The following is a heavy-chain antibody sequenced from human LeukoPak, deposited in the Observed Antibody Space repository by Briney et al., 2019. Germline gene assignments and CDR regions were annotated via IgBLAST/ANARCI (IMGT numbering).Heavy chain of an antibody. J-gene: IGHJ3*02. D-gene: IGHD3-3*01. CDR2: INHSGST. Sequence: SETLSLTCAVYGGSFSGYYWSWIRQPPGKGLEWIGEINHSGSTNYSPSLKSRVTISVDTSKNQFSLKLSSVTAADTAVYYCARLTIFGVVPDAFDIWGQGTMVTVSS. CDR1: GGSFSGYY. V-gene: IGHV4-34*01. CDR3: ARLTIFGVVPDAFDI.